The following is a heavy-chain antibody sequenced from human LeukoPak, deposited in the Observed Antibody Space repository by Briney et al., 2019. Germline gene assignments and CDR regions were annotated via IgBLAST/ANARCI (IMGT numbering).Heavy chain of an antibody. J-gene: IGHJ4*02. Sequence: GGSLRLSCAASGFTFSTYGMHWVRQAPGKGLEWVAVIWPDASNQYYADSVKGRFTISRDNSKNTLSLQMNSLRAEDTAVYYCARDGYTYYYFDSWGQGTLVTVSS. CDR1: GFTFSTYG. V-gene: IGHV3-33*01. D-gene: IGHD5-24*01. CDR3: ARDGYTYYYFDS. CDR2: IWPDASNQ.